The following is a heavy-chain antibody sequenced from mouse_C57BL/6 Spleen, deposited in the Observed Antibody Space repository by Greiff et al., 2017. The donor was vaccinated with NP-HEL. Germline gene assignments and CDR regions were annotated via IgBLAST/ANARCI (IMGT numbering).Heavy chain of an antibody. CDR2: IHPNSGST. J-gene: IGHJ2*01. D-gene: IGHD2-4*01. V-gene: IGHV1-64*01. Sequence: QVQLQQPGAELVKPGASVKLSCKASGYTFTSYWMHWVKQRPGQGLEWIGMIHPNSGSTNYNEKFKSKATLTVDKSSSTAYMQLSSLTSEDSAVYYCATLYYDYDRGGDYWGRGTTLTVSS. CDR3: ATLYYDYDRGGDY. CDR1: GYTFTSYW.